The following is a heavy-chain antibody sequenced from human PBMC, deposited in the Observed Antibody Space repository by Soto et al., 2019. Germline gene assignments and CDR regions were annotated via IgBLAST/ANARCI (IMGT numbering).Heavy chain of an antibody. Sequence: EVQLVESGGGLVQPGGSLRLSCAASGFTFSSYWMHWVRQAPGKGLLWVSRINSDGSSTSYADSVKGRFTISRDNAKNTLNLQMNSLRAEDTAVYYCARSGRLNWYFDLCGRGTLVTVSS. V-gene: IGHV3-74*01. CDR1: GFTFSSYW. J-gene: IGHJ2*01. CDR3: ARSGRLNWYFDL. D-gene: IGHD1-26*01. CDR2: INSDGSST.